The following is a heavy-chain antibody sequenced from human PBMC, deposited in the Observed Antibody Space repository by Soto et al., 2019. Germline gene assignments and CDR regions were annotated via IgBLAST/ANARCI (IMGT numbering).Heavy chain of an antibody. CDR2: ISYDGSNK. V-gene: IGHV3-30*18. CDR1: GFTFSSYG. J-gene: IGHJ4*02. D-gene: IGHD4-17*01. CDR3: ANTFSHYGDYARLDY. Sequence: GGSLRLPCAASGFTFSSYGMHWVRQAPGKGLEWVAVISYDGSNKYYADSVKGRFTISRDNSKNTLYLQMNSLRAEDTAVYYCANTFSHYGDYARLDYWGQGTLVTVSS.